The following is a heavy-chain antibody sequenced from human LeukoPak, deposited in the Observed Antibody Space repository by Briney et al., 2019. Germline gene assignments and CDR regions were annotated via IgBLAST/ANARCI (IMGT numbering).Heavy chain of an antibody. J-gene: IGHJ6*02. V-gene: IGHV5-51*01. CDR3: ARGAAGTTPDYYYFGLDV. CDR1: GYRFTDYW. CDR2: IYPGDSDT. D-gene: IGHD1-7*01. Sequence: GESLKISCKGSGYRFTDYWIGWVRQMPGKGLEWMGIIYPGDSDTRYSPSFQGQVTISADKSINTAHLQWSSLKASDTAMYYCARGAAGTTPDYYYFGLDVWGQGTTIRVSS.